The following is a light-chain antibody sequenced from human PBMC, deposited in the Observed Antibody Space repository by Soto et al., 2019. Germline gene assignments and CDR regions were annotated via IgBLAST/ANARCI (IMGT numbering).Light chain of an antibody. CDR3: AAWDDSLNGPL. CDR2: SNN. V-gene: IGLV1-44*01. J-gene: IGLJ2*01. CDR1: SSNIGSNT. Sequence: QSVLTQPPSASGTPGQRVTISCSGSSSNIGSNTVNWYQQLPGTAPKLLIYSNNQRPSGVPDRFSGSKSSTSASLAISGLQSEDEADYYCAAWDDSLNGPLFGGGTKVTVL.